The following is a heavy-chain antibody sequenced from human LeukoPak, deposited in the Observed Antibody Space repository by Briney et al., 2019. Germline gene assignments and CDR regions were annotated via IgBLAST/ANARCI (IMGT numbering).Heavy chain of an antibody. Sequence: PSQTLSLTCTVSGGSISSGGYYWSWIRQHPGKGLEWIGYIYYSGSTYYNPSLKSRVTISVDTSKNQFSLKLSSVTAADTAVYYCARSSSLWFGELLLGGFDYWGQGTLVTVSS. CDR1: GGSISSGGYY. CDR3: ARSSSLWFGELLLGGFDY. CDR2: IYYSGST. V-gene: IGHV4-31*03. D-gene: IGHD3-10*01. J-gene: IGHJ4*02.